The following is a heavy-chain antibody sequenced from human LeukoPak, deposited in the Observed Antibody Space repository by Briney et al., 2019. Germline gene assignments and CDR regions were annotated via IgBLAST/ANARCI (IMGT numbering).Heavy chain of an antibody. J-gene: IGHJ6*02. CDR3: AKYALDYYGSGSYQYYGMDV. Sequence: GGSLRLSCAASGFTFSSYAMSWVRQAPGKGLEWVSAISGSGGSTYYADSVKGRFTISRDNSKNTLYLQMNSLRAEDRAVYYCAKYALDYYGSGSYQYYGMDVWGQGTTVTVSS. CDR2: ISGSGGST. CDR1: GFTFSSYA. D-gene: IGHD3-10*01. V-gene: IGHV3-23*01.